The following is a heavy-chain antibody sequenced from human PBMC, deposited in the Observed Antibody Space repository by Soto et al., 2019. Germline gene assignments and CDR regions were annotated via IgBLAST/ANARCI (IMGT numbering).Heavy chain of an antibody. CDR2: IIPMFGTA. D-gene: IGHD3-22*01. J-gene: IGHJ4*02. Sequence: SVKACCKASGVTLSRYGISWVRQAPGQGLEWMGGIIPMFGTANYAQKFKGRVTITADEPTRTAYMDLRSLRSEDTAVYYCARGWGYQSSDYYYSYWGQGTLVTVSS. CDR1: GVTLSRYG. CDR3: ARGWGYQSSDYYYSY. V-gene: IGHV1-69*13.